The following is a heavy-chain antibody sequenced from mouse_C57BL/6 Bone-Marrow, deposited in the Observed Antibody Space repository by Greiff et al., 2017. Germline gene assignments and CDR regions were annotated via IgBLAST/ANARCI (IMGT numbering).Heavy chain of an antibody. D-gene: IGHD2-4*01. CDR1: GFTFSDYG. V-gene: IGHV5-17*01. CDR2: ISSGSSTI. J-gene: IGHJ1*03. CDR3: AKDYDYTWYFDV. Sequence: EVQRVESGGGLVKPGGSLKLSCAASGFTFSDYGMHWVRQAPEKGLEWVAYISSGSSTIYYADTVKGRFTISRDNAKNTLFLQMTSLRSEDTAMYYCAKDYDYTWYFDVWGTGTTVTVSS.